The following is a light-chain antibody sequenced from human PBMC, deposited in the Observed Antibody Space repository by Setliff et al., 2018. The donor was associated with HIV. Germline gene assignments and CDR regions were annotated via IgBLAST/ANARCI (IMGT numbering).Light chain of an antibody. V-gene: IGLV3-21*03. CDR1: NIGSKS. Sequence: SYELTQPPSVSVAPGKTARITCGGNNIGSKSVHWYQQKPGQAPVLVVYDDNDRPSGIPERFSGSNSGNTATLTISRVEAGDEADYYCQVWDSSSDHHVFGTGT. CDR2: DDN. J-gene: IGLJ1*01. CDR3: QVWDSSSDHHV.